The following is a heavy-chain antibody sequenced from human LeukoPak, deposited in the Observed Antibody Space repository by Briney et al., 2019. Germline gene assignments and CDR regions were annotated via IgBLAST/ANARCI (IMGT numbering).Heavy chain of an antibody. CDR1: GYTFTGYY. CDR2: INPNSGGT. J-gene: IGHJ4*02. D-gene: IGHD6-19*01. V-gene: IGHV1-2*02. CDR3: ARDIAVAGDLFDY. Sequence: GASVKVSCKASGYTFTGYYMHWVRQAPGQGLEWMGWINPNSGGTNYAQKFQGRVTMTRDTSISTAYMELSRLRSDDTAVYYCARDIAVAGDLFDYWGQGTLVTVSS.